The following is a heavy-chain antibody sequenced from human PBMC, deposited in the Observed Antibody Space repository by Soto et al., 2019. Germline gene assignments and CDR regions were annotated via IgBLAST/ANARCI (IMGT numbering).Heavy chain of an antibody. Sequence: ASVKVSCKASGYTFTSYAMHWVRQAPGQRLEWMGWINAGNGNTKYSQKFQGRVTITRDTSTSTAYMELRSLRSDDTAVYYCARDPVAGTYFDYWGQGTLVTVS. V-gene: IGHV1-3*01. J-gene: IGHJ4*02. CDR1: GYTFTSYA. CDR2: INAGNGNT. D-gene: IGHD6-19*01. CDR3: ARDPVAGTYFDY.